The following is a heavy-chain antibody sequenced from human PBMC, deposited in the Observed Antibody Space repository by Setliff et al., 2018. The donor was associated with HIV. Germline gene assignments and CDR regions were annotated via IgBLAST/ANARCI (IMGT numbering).Heavy chain of an antibody. CDR2: IYYSGTT. V-gene: IGHV4-59*01. J-gene: IGHJ4*02. CDR3: SRGGGYSSSPSL. Sequence: PSETLSLTCTVSGGSISSDYWSWIRQPPGKGLEWIAYIYYSGTTSYNPSLKSRVIISVDTSKNQFSLKLNSVTAADTAVYYCSRGGGYSSSPSLWGQGTLVTVSS. CDR1: GGSISSDY. D-gene: IGHD6-13*01.